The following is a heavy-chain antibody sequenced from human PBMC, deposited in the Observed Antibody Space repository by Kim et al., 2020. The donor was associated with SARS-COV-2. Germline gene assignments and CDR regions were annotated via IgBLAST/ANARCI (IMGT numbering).Heavy chain of an antibody. V-gene: IGHV3-30*07. Sequence: RFTIARDNSKNTLYLQMNSLRAEDTAVYYCARDDPYYYGSGSYYNAMIDYWGQGTLVTVSS. CDR3: ARDDPYYYGSGSYYNAMIDY. J-gene: IGHJ4*02. D-gene: IGHD3-10*01.